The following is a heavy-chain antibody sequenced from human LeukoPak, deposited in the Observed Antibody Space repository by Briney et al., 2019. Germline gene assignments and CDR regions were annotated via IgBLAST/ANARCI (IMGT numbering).Heavy chain of an antibody. CDR3: ARDYSNWGSIRILNY. CDR2: IRSKTDGGTT. D-gene: IGHD7-27*01. CDR1: GFTFRDAW. V-gene: IGHV3-15*01. J-gene: IGHJ4*02. Sequence: GGSLRLSCAASGFTFRDAWMTWVRQAPGKGLEWVGRIRSKTDGGTTDYAVSVQGRFTISRDDSKNTLYLQMSSLKTEDTAVYYCARDYSNWGSIRILNYWGQGTLVTVSS.